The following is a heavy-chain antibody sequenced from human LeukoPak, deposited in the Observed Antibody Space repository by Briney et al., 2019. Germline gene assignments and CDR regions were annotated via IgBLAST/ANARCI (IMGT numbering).Heavy chain of an antibody. CDR3: AKGSGKQWLVLFPLDY. J-gene: IGHJ4*02. CDR2: ISGSGGST. CDR1: GFTFSSYA. D-gene: IGHD6-19*01. Sequence: GGSLRLSCAASGFTFSSYAMSWVRQAPGKGLEWVSAISGSGGSTYYADSVKGRFTISGDTSKNTLDLQMNSLRAEDTAVYYCAKGSGKQWLVLFPLDYWGQGTLVTVSS. V-gene: IGHV3-23*01.